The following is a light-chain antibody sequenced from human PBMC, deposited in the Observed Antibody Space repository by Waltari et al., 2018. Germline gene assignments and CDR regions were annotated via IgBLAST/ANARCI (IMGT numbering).Light chain of an antibody. CDR1: QTISRY. CDR3: KQYISHPYC. V-gene: IGKV1-17*03. Sequence: DIQMTQSPASLSASVGDRVTITCRASQTISRYVAWYQQKRRKVPKLRLYASSSLESGVRFRCIGSGSGTEFTFTCTRLKPEDFANYYCKQYISHPYCFGQGTKVEIK. CDR2: ASS. J-gene: IGKJ2*03.